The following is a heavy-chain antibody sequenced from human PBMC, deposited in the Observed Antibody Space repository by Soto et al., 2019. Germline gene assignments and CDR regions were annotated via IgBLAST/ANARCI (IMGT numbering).Heavy chain of an antibody. J-gene: IGHJ5*02. V-gene: IGHV4-39*01. D-gene: IGHD6-19*01. CDR1: GGSISSSSYY. CDR3: AVTKAVAGSRGWFDL. CDR2: IYYSGST. Sequence: PSETLSLTCTVSGGSISSSSYYWGWIRQPPGKGLEWIGSIYYSGSTYYNPSLKSRVTISVDTSKNQFSLKLSSVTAADTAVYYCAVTKAVAGSRGWFDLWGQGTLVTVSS.